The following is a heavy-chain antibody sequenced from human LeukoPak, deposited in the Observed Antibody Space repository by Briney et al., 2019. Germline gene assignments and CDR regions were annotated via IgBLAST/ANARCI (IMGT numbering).Heavy chain of an antibody. CDR3: ARESRRYCSGGSCYYY. D-gene: IGHD2-15*01. J-gene: IGHJ4*02. Sequence: PGGSLRLSCAASGFTFSSYWMSWVRQAPGKGLEWVANIKQDGSEKYYVDSVKGRFTISRDNAKNSLYLQMNSLRAEDTAVYYCARESRRYCSGGSCYYYWGQGTLVTVSS. CDR1: GFTFSSYW. CDR2: IKQDGSEK. V-gene: IGHV3-7*01.